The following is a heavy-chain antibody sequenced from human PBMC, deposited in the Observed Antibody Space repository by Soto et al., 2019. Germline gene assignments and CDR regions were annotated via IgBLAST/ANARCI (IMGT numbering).Heavy chain of an antibody. CDR2: INPNSGGT. CDR3: ARGWITGTTDVAFDI. CDR1: GYTFTGYY. J-gene: IGHJ3*02. D-gene: IGHD1-7*01. Sequence: GASVKVSFKASGYTFTGYYMHWLRQAPGQGLEWMGWINPNSGGTNYAQKFQGRVTMTRDTSISTAYMELSRLRSDDTAVYYCARGWITGTTDVAFDIWGQGTMVTVSS. V-gene: IGHV1-2*02.